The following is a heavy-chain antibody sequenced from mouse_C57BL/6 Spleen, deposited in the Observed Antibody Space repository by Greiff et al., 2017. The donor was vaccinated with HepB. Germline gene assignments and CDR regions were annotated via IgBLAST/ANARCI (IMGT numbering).Heavy chain of an antibody. V-gene: IGHV1-81*01. D-gene: IGHD1-1*01. Sequence: QVQLQQSGAELARPGASVKLSCKASGYTFTSYGISWVKQRTGQGLEWIGEIYPRSGYTYYNEKFKGKATLTADKSSRTSYMELRSLTSEDSAVYFCARWSFYGSSFYAMDYWGQGTSVTVSS. CDR1: GYTFTSYG. J-gene: IGHJ4*01. CDR3: ARWSFYGSSFYAMDY. CDR2: IYPRSGYT.